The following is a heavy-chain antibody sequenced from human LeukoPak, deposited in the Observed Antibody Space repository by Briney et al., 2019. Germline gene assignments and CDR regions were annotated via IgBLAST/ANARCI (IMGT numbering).Heavy chain of an antibody. Sequence: SETLSLTCTVSGGSISSSSYYWGWIRQPPGKGLEWIGSIYYSGSTYYSPSLKSRVTISLDMSKSQFSLKLKSVTAADTTVYYCARVGYYDSSGYYTIRPGFDYWGQGTLVTVSS. CDR2: IYYSGST. V-gene: IGHV4-39*07. D-gene: IGHD3-22*01. CDR1: GGSISSSSYY. J-gene: IGHJ4*02. CDR3: ARVGYYDSSGYYTIRPGFDY.